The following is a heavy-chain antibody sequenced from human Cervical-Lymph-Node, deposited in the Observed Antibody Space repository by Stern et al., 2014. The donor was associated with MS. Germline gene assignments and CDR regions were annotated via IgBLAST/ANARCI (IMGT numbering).Heavy chain of an antibody. V-gene: IGHV1-2*04. Sequence: VQLVESGAEVKKPGASVKVSCKASGYTFTGYYMHWVRQAPGQGLEWMGWINPNSGGTNYAQKFQGWVTMTRDTSISTAYMELSRLRSDDTAVYYCARDSATDTYYYYGMDVWGQGTTVTVSS. D-gene: IGHD2-15*01. CDR2: INPNSGGT. CDR3: ARDSATDTYYYYGMDV. J-gene: IGHJ6*02. CDR1: GYTFTGYY.